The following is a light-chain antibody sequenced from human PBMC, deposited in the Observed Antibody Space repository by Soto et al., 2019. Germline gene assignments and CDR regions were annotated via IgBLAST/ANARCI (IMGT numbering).Light chain of an antibody. CDR1: TNDVGGYDV. CDR2: EAS. J-gene: IGLJ2*01. CDR3: QSYDSSLSVI. V-gene: IGLV2-14*02. Sequence: QSVLTQPASVSGSPGQSITISCTGTTNDVGGYDVVSWYQQHPGKPPKLMIYEASQRPSGVSARFSGSKSGSTASLAISGLQAEDEAVYYCQSYDSSLSVIFGGGTKVTVL.